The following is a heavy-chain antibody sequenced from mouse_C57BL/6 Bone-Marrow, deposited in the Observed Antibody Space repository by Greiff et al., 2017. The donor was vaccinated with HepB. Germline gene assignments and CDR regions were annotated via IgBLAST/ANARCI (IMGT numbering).Heavy chain of an antibody. CDR2: ISSGGSYT. CDR3: ARGDQGP. Sequence: DVHLVESGGDLVKPGGSLKLSCAASGFTFSSYGMSWVRQTPDKRLEWVATISSGGSYTYYPDSVKGRFTISRDNAKNTLYLQMSSLKSEDTAMYYCARGDQGPWGQGTLVTVSA. V-gene: IGHV5-6*01. J-gene: IGHJ3*01. D-gene: IGHD3-2*02. CDR1: GFTFSSYG.